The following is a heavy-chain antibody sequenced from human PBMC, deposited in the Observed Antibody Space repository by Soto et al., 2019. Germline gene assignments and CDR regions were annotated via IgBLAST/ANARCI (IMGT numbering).Heavy chain of an antibody. CDR1: GYTFTSYG. J-gene: IGHJ6*04. CDR3: ERVGDFGSGKRCLVCNLDV. Sequence: ASVKVSCKASGYTFTSYGISWVRQAPGQGLEWMGWISAYNGNTNYAQKLQGRVTMTTDTSTSTAYMELRSLRSDDTAVYYCERVGDFGSGKRCLVCNLDVWGKGTTVTVSS. CDR2: ISAYNGNT. D-gene: IGHD3-3*01. V-gene: IGHV1-18*01.